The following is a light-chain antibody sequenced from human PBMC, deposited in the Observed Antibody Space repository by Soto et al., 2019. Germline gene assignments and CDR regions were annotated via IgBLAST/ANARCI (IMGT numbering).Light chain of an antibody. J-gene: IGLJ1*01. Sequence: QSALTQPASVSGSPGQSITISCTGTSSDVGGYNYVSWYQQHPGKAPKLMIYDVSNRPSGDSNRFSGSKSGNTASLTISGLQAEDEADYYCSSYTSSSTLSYVFGTGNKVTVL. CDR1: SSDVGGYNY. V-gene: IGLV2-14*01. CDR3: SSYTSSSTLSYV. CDR2: DVS.